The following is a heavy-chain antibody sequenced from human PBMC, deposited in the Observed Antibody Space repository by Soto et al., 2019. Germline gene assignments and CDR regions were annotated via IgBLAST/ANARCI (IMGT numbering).Heavy chain of an antibody. CDR2: IWYDGSNK. CDR3: ARGLRGISFYGMDV. J-gene: IGHJ6*02. D-gene: IGHD3-16*01. V-gene: IGHV3-33*01. CDR1: GFTFSLYG. Sequence: QVQLVESGGGVVQPGRSLRLSCAASGFTFSLYGMHWVRQAPGKGLEWVAVIWYDGSNKFYADSVKGRFTISRDYSKNTLYLQMNSLRDEDTAVYYCARGLRGISFYGMDVWGQGTTVIVSS.